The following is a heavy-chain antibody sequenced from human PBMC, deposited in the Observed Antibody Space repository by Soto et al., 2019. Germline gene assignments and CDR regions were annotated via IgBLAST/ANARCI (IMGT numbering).Heavy chain of an antibody. CDR1: GGSVSSYY. CDR2: ISYSGCT. CDR3: ARGGYCSGGSCYGRWFDP. D-gene: IGHD2-15*01. V-gene: IGHV4-59*02. Sequence: SETLSLTCTVSGGSVSSYYWSWIRQPPGKGLEWIGYISYSGCTNYNPSLKSRVTISVDTSKNQFSLQLSSVTAADTAVYYCARGGYCSGGSCYGRWFDPWGQGTLVTVSS. J-gene: IGHJ5*02.